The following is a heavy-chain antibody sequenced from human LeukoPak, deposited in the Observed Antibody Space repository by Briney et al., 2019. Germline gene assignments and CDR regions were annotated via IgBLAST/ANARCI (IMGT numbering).Heavy chain of an antibody. J-gene: IGHJ4*02. D-gene: IGHD3-22*01. CDR1: GFTFGDYA. Sequence: GGSLRLSCTASGFTFGDYAMSWFRQAPGKGLEWVGFIRSKAYGGTTEYAASVKGRFTISRDDSKSIAYLQMNSLKTEDTAVYYCTRDVYYDSSVPPLDYWGQGTLVTVSS. CDR3: TRDVYYDSSVPPLDY. CDR2: IRSKAYGGTT. V-gene: IGHV3-49*03.